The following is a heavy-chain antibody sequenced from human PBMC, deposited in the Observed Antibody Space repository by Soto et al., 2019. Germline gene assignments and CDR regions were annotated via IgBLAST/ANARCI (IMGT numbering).Heavy chain of an antibody. CDR1: GGSFSGYY. V-gene: IGHV4-34*09. Sequence: SETLSLTCAVYGGSFSGYYWSWIRQPPGKGMEWIGEINHSGSTNYNPSLKSRVTISVDTSKNQFSLKLSSVTAADTAVYYCARGPTPRLPYYYDSSGYVAPDYWGQGTLVTVSS. CDR2: INHSGST. J-gene: IGHJ4*02. CDR3: ARGPTPRLPYYYDSSGYVAPDY. D-gene: IGHD3-22*01.